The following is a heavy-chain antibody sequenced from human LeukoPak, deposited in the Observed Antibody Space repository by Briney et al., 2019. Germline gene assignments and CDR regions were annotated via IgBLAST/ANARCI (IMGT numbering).Heavy chain of an antibody. D-gene: IGHD2-2*01. V-gene: IGHV1-18*01. CDR3: ATATQPRGYFLH. CDR2: ISVNNGGT. Sequence: ASVKVTCKASGYTFTTYSLAWVRQAPGQSLEWMGWISVNNGGTNYAQSFQDRVTLTRDTSTNTAYLELRSLRSDDTAIIYCATATQPRGYFLHWGQGTLVTVSS. CDR1: GYTFTTYS. J-gene: IGHJ1*01.